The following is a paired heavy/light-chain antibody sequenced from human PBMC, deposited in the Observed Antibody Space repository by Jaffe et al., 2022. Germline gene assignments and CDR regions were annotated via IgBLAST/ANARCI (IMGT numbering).Light chain of an antibody. V-gene: IGKV1-27*01. CDR2: AAS. CDR3: HGRWT. J-gene: IGKJ1*01. CDR1: QGISNY. Sequence: DIQMTQSPSSLSASVGDRVTITCRASQGISNYLAWYQQKPGKVPKLLIYAASTLQSGVPSRFSGSGSGTDFTLTISSLQPEDVATYYCHGRWTFGQGTNVEIK.
Heavy chain of an antibody. CDR2: IYPGASDT. V-gene: IGHV5-51*03. Sequence: EVQLVQSGAEVKKPGESLKISCKGSGYSFTNYWIGWVRQMPGKGLEWMGIIYPGASDTRYSPSFQGQVTISADKSITTAYLQWSSLKASDTAMYYCVGCIVAASPYYFDSWGQGTLVTVSS. CDR3: VGCIVAASPYYFDS. D-gene: IGHD6-13*01. J-gene: IGHJ4*02. CDR1: GYSFTNYW.